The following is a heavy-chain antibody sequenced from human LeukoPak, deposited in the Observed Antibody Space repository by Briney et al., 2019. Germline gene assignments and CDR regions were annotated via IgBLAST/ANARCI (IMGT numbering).Heavy chain of an antibody. D-gene: IGHD1-26*01. V-gene: IGHV3-11*01. CDR1: GFIFSDYY. CDR2: ISRSGSII. CDR3: AKVSGYYFDY. J-gene: IGHJ4*02. Sequence: GGSLRLSCAASGFIFSDYYMSWIRQAPGKGLEWVSYISRSGSIIYYADSVKGRFTISRDNAKNSLYLQMNSLRAEDTAVYYCAKVSGYYFDYWGQGTLVTVSS.